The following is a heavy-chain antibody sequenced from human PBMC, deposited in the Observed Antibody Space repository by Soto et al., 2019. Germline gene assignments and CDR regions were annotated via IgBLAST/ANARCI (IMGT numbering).Heavy chain of an antibody. CDR1: GGTFSSYA. CDR3: ARDRGSSSPYYYYGMDV. D-gene: IGHD6-6*01. Sequence: QVQLVQSGAEVKKPGSSVKVSCKASGGTFSSYAISWVRQAPGQGLEWMGGIIPIFATANYAQKFQGRVTITADESTSTAYMEPSSLRSEDTAVYYCARDRGSSSPYYYYGMDVWGQGTTVTVSS. J-gene: IGHJ6*02. CDR2: IIPIFATA. V-gene: IGHV1-69*01.